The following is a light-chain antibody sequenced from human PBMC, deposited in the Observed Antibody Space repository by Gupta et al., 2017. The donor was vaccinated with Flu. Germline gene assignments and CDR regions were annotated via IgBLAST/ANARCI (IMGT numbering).Light chain of an antibody. J-gene: IGKJ5*01. CDR1: QSRCDSSNNKKY. CDR3: QQDYSIPFT. V-gene: IGKV4-1*01. CDR2: WAS. Sequence: DSAITQPPDSVAVSLGERATINCESSQSRCDSSNNKKYLTWYQQKPGQPPKLLISWASSRESGVPDSFSGRGSGSEFTLTISSLQAEDVAIYYCQQDYSIPFTFGQGTRVDIK.